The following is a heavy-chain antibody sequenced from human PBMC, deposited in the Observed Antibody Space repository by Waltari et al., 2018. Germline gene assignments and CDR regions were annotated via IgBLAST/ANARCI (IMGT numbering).Heavy chain of an antibody. Sequence: EVQLVESGGGLIQPGGSLRHSCAASGFTVSSNYMSWVRQAPGKGLEWVSVINSGGDTHYADSVKGRFTISRDSSKNTVYLQMSTLRAEDTALYYCARDVTGYYYFDLWGRGTLVTVSS. CDR1: GFTVSSNY. CDR3: ARDVTGYYYFDL. J-gene: IGHJ2*01. CDR2: INSGGDT. V-gene: IGHV3-53*01.